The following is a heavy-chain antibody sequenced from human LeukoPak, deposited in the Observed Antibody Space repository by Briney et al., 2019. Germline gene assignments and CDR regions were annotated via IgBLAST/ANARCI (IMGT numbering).Heavy chain of an antibody. D-gene: IGHD6-19*01. Sequence: GGSLRLSCVASGFIFRNFGMHWARQAPGKGLEWVAVIWSDGSNEYYADSVEGRFTISRDTSKDTLYLQMNSLRAEDTAVYYCARDQQGVDGVKFYYFDYWGQGTLVTVSS. CDR2: IWSDGSNE. J-gene: IGHJ4*02. V-gene: IGHV3-33*01. CDR1: GFIFRNFG. CDR3: ARDQQGVDGVKFYYFDY.